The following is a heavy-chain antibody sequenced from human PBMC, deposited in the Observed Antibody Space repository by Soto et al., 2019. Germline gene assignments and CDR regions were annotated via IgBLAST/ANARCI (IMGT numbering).Heavy chain of an antibody. D-gene: IGHD1-26*01. Sequence: GASVKVSCKASGYIFTGYYLHWVRQAPGQGLEWMGWINPFDGSRMFAQSFQGRVTFTGDTSTSTVYMELSSLRSDDTAVYYCAIYSGSYYTGRDYYYYGLAVWGQGTTVTVFS. CDR2: INPFDGSR. CDR1: GYIFTGYY. V-gene: IGHV1-46*01. J-gene: IGHJ6*02. CDR3: AIYSGSYYTGRDYYYYGLAV.